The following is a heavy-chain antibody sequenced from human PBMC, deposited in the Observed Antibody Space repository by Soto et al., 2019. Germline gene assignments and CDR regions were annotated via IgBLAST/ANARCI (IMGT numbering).Heavy chain of an antibody. V-gene: IGHV4-34*01. CDR2: INHSGST. D-gene: IGHD3-10*01. CDR3: ARAHGGYYYYGMDV. CDR1: GGSFSCYY. Sequence: SETRSRTWAVYGGSFSCYYWSWSRQPPGKGLEWIGEINHSGSTNYNPSLKSRVTISVDTSKNQFSLKLSSVTAADTAVYYCARAHGGYYYYGMDVWGQGTTVTVS. J-gene: IGHJ6*02.